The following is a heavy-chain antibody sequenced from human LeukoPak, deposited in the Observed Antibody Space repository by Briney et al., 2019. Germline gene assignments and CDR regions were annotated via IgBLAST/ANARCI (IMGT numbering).Heavy chain of an antibody. V-gene: IGHV3-7*01. D-gene: IGHD3-16*01. Sequence: PGGSLRLSCAASGFSFSSYWMSWVRQAPGKGLEGVANIKQDGSEKYYVDSVKGRFTISRDNARNSLYLQMNSLRAEDTAVYYCARISWGVPYYWGQGTLVTVSS. CDR2: IKQDGSEK. J-gene: IGHJ4*02. CDR1: GFSFSSYW. CDR3: ARISWGVPYY.